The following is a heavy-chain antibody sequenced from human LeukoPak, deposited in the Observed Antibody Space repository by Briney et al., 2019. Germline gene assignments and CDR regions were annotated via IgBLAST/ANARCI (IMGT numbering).Heavy chain of an antibody. CDR2: ISSSSNYI. J-gene: IGHJ3*02. Sequence: GGSLRLSCEASGFTFSTFAMNWVRQAPGKGLEWVSSISSSSNYIYYADSVKGRFTISRDNAKNSLYLQMNSLRAEDTAVYYCARDEVLFDAFDIWGQGTMVTVSS. CDR3: ARDEVLFDAFDI. V-gene: IGHV3-21*01. CDR1: GFTFSTFA.